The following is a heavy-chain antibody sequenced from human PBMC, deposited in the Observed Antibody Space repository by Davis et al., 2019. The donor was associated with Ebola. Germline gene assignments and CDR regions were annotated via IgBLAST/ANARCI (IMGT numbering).Heavy chain of an antibody. V-gene: IGHV4-59*01. CDR3: ARGYSGWFDP. D-gene: IGHD1-26*01. Sequence: SETLSLTCTVSGGSISSYYWSWIRQPPEKGLEWIGYIYYSGSTNYNPSLKSRVTISVDTSKNQFSLRLNSVTAADTAVYYCARGYSGWFDPWGQGTLVTVSS. J-gene: IGHJ5*02. CDR1: GGSISSYY. CDR2: IYYSGST.